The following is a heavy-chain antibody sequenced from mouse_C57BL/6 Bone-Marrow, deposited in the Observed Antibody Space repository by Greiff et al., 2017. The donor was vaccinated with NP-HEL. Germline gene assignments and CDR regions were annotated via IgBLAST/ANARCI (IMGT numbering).Heavy chain of an antibody. Sequence: QVQLQQSGAELVKPGASVKISCKASGYAFSSYWMNWVKQRPGKGLEWIGQIYPGDGATNYNGKFKGKATLTADKSSSTAYMQLSSLTSEDSAVYFCARPHYGSSYDWYFDVWGTGTTVTVSS. J-gene: IGHJ1*03. CDR1: GYAFSSYW. CDR3: ARPHYGSSYDWYFDV. CDR2: IYPGDGAT. V-gene: IGHV1-80*01. D-gene: IGHD1-1*01.